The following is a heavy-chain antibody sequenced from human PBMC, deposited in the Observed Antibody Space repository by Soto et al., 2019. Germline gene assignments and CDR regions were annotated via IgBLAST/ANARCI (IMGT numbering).Heavy chain of an antibody. V-gene: IGHV3-21*01. CDR2: ISAGSSYI. CDR1: GFTFSTYS. CDR3: ARGLSGMCSGGSCSYYYYYMDV. J-gene: IGHJ6*03. Sequence: GGSLRLSCAASGFTFSTYSMTWVRQAPRKGLEWVSSISAGSSYIYYADSVKGRFTISRDNAKNSLYLQVNSLRAEDTAVYYCARGLSGMCSGGSCSYYYYYMDVWGKGTTVTVSS. D-gene: IGHD2-15*01.